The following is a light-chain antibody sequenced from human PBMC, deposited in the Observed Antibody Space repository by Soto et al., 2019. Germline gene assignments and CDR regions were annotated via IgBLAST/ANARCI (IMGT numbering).Light chain of an antibody. J-gene: IGLJ2*01. CDR1: SSDVGTYNY. CDR2: EVS. Sequence: QSVLTQPASVSGSPGQSITISCTGTSSDVGTYNYVSWYQQHPGKAPKLVIYEVSNRPSGISHRFSGSKSGNTASLTISGLQAEDEADYHCSSYTSSTTLVVAFGGGTKVTVL. V-gene: IGLV2-14*01. CDR3: SSYTSSTTLVVA.